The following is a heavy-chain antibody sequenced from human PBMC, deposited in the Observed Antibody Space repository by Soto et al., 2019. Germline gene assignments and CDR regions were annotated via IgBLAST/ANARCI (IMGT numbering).Heavy chain of an antibody. J-gene: IGHJ5*02. D-gene: IGHD3-3*01. CDR1: GGSVSSGSHY. V-gene: IGHV4-61*03. CDR2: IYYSGST. CDR3: ARETSYDFWSGYVGFDP. Sequence: PSETLSLTCTVSGGSVSSGSHYWSWIRQPPGKGLEWIGNIYYSGSTKYNPSLKSRVTISVDRSRDHFSLNLRSVTTADTALYYCARETSYDFWSGYVGFDPWGQGTLVTVSS.